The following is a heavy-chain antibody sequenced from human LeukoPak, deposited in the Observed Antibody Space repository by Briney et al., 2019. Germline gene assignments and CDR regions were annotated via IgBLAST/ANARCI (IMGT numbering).Heavy chain of an antibody. Sequence: ASVKVSCNASGYTFTSYAMNWVRQAPGQGLEWMGWINTNTGNPTYAQGFTGRFVFSLDTSVSTAYLQISSLKAEDTAVYYCARGQRSAAAGPRGYYFDYWGQGTLVTVSS. CDR3: ARGQRSAAAGPRGYYFDY. CDR1: GYTFTSYA. D-gene: IGHD6-13*01. CDR2: INTNTGNP. V-gene: IGHV7-4-1*02. J-gene: IGHJ4*02.